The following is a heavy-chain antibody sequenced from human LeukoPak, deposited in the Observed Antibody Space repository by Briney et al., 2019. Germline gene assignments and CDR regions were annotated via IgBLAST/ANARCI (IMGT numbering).Heavy chain of an antibody. V-gene: IGHV4-59*01. CDR2: IYYSGST. CDR1: GGSISSYY. Sequence: SETLSLTCTVSGGSISSYYWSWIRQPPGKGLEWIGYIYYSGSTNFNPSLKSRVTISVDTSKNQFSLKLSSVTAADTAVYYCASANYYYYYYMDVWGKGTTVTVSS. J-gene: IGHJ6*03. CDR3: ASANYYYYYYMDV.